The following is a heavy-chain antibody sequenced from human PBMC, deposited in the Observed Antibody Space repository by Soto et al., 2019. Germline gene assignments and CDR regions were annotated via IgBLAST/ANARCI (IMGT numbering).Heavy chain of an antibody. CDR1: GFTFSNAW. Sequence: EVQLVESGGGLVKPGGSLRLSCAASGFTFSNAWMNWVRQAPGKGLEWVGRIKSKTDGGTTDYAAPVKGRFTISRDDSKNTLYLQMNSLKTEDTAVYYCTTERDDYGDYYYYGMDVWGQGTTVTVSS. D-gene: IGHD4-17*01. CDR3: TTERDDYGDYYYYGMDV. J-gene: IGHJ6*02. CDR2: IKSKTDGGTT. V-gene: IGHV3-15*07.